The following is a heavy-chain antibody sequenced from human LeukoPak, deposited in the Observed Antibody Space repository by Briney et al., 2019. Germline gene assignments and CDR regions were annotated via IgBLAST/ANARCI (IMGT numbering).Heavy chain of an antibody. CDR2: ISYDGSNK. V-gene: IGHV3-30*04. CDR3: ARESLGTSIDY. Sequence: GGSLRLSCAASGFTFSSYAMSWVRQAPGKGLEWVAVISYDGSNKYYADSVKGRFTISRDNSKNTLYLQMNSLRAEDTAVYYCARESLGTSIDYWGQGTLVTVSS. D-gene: IGHD1-1*01. J-gene: IGHJ4*02. CDR1: GFTFSSYA.